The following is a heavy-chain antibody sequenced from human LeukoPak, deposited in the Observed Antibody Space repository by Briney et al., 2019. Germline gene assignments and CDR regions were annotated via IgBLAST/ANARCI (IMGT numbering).Heavy chain of an antibody. Sequence: GGSLRLSCAASGFTFSSYAMSWVRQAPGKGLEWVAVISYDGSNKYYADSVKGRFTISRDNSKNTLYLRMNSLRAEDTAVYYCARDSAVVVITTADYWGQGTLVTVSS. D-gene: IGHD3-22*01. J-gene: IGHJ4*02. CDR3: ARDSAVVVITTADY. CDR2: ISYDGSNK. CDR1: GFTFSSYA. V-gene: IGHV3-30-3*01.